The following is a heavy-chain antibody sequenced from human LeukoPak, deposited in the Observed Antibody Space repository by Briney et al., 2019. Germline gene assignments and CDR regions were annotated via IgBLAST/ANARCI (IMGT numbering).Heavy chain of an antibody. CDR3: ASRVSRQQLVLRAFDI. V-gene: IGHV4-59*12. CDR1: GGSISSYY. J-gene: IGHJ3*02. CDR2: IYYSGST. D-gene: IGHD6-13*01. Sequence: SETLSLTCTVSGGSISSYYWSWIRQPPGKGLEWIGYIYYSGSTNYNPSLKSRVTISVDTSKNQFSLKLSSVTAADTAVYYCASRVSRQQLVLRAFDIWGQGTMVTVSS.